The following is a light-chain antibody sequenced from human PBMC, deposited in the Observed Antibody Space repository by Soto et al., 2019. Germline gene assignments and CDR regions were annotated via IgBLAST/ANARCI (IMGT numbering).Light chain of an antibody. CDR2: EVS. Sequence: QPVLTQPASVSGSPGQSITISCTGTSDDVGAFNYVSWYQQHPGKAPKLMIFEVSRRPSGVSNRFSGSKSGNTASLTISGLQAEDEADYYCTSYASSVNYVFGTGTKVTVL. CDR1: SDDVGAFNY. CDR3: TSYASSVNYV. J-gene: IGLJ1*01. V-gene: IGLV2-14*01.